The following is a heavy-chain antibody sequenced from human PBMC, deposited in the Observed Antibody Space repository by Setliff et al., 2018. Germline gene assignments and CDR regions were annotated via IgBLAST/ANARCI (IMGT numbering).Heavy chain of an antibody. CDR3: ARPPRGGRWYFDL. Sequence: KTSETLSLTCTVSGGSISTYYWSWTRQPPGKGLEWIGYIYYSGSTNYNPPLKSRVTISVDTSKNQFPLKLSSVTAADTAVYYCARPPRGGRWYFDLWGRGTLVTVSS. CDR2: IYYSGST. V-gene: IGHV4-59*08. J-gene: IGHJ2*01. CDR1: GGSISTYY. D-gene: IGHD3-16*01.